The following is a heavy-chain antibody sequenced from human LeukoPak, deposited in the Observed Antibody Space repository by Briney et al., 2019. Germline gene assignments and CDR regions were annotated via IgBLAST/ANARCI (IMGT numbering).Heavy chain of an antibody. J-gene: IGHJ4*01. V-gene: IGHV3-48*03. D-gene: IGHD6-25*01. CDR2: ISSSGSTI. Sequence: GGSLRLSSAASGFTFSSYEMNWVRQAPGKGLEWVSYISSSGSTIYYADSVKGRFTISRDNAKNSLYLQMNSLRAEDTAVYYCAREGGYGNSDFDYWGQEPWSPSPQ. CDR1: GFTFSSYE. CDR3: AREGGYGNSDFDY.